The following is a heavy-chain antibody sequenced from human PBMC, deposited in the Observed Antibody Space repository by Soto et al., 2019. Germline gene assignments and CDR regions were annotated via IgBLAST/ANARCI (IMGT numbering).Heavy chain of an antibody. CDR2: ISYDGSNK. CDR1: GFTFSSYG. CDR3: AKDVSYGGNAVGLRALDI. V-gene: IGHV3-30*18. Sequence: QVQLVESGGGVVKPGRSLRLSCAASGFTFSSYGMHWGRKAPGKGLEWVAVISYDGSNKYYADSVKGRFTISRDNSKNTLYLQINRLRAVDTALYYCAKDVSYGGNAVGLRALDIWGLGTMVTVSS. D-gene: IGHD4-17*01. J-gene: IGHJ3*02.